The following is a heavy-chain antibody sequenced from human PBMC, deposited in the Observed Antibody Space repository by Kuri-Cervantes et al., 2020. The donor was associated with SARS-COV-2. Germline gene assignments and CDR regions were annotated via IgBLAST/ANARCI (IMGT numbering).Heavy chain of an antibody. Sequence: GESLKISCAASGFTFRTYAMSWVRQAPGKGLEWVSSISSSSSYIYYADSVKGRFTISRDNAKNSLYLQMNSLRAEDTAVYYCARDERYCSGGSCYSEAGNWFDPWGQGTLVTVSS. V-gene: IGHV3-21*01. D-gene: IGHD2-15*01. CDR2: ISSSSSYI. CDR1: GFTFRTYA. J-gene: IGHJ5*02. CDR3: ARDERYCSGGSCYSEAGNWFDP.